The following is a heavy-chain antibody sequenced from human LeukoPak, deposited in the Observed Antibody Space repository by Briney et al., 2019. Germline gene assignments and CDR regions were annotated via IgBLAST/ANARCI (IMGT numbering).Heavy chain of an antibody. V-gene: IGHV2-70*11. CDR1: GFSLTTSGMC. J-gene: IGHJ4*02. D-gene: IGHD1-26*01. CDR2: IDWDDDR. CDR3: ARMTQKSGGYCGIDY. Sequence: ESGPALVKPTQTLTLTCTFSGFSLTTSGMCVSWIRQPPGKALEWLARIDWDDDRYYSTSLKTRLTISKDTSKNQVVLTMTNMDPVDTATYYCARMTQKSGGYCGIDYWGQGTLVTVSS.